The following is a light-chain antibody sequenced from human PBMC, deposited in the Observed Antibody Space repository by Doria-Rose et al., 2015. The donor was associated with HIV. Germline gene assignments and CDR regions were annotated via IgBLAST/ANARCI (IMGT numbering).Light chain of an antibody. J-gene: IGKJ1*01. CDR3: QQYYSSPRA. Sequence: VSLGERATINCKSSQGVLYSSNNKNYLAWYQQKPGQPPKLLIYWASTRESGVPDRFSGSGSGTDFTLSISSLQAEDVAIYYCQQYYSSPRAFGQGTKVEIK. CDR1: QGVLYSSNNKNY. CDR2: WAS. V-gene: IGKV4-1*01.